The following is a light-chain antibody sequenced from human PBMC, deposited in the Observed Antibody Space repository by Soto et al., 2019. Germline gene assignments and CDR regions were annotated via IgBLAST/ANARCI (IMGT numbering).Light chain of an antibody. V-gene: IGLV2-14*01. Sequence: QSALTQPASVSGSPGQSITISCTGTSSDVGGYNYVSWYQQHPGKAPKFMIYDVSNRPSGVSNRFSGSKSGNTPSLTISGLHAEDEADYYCSSYTTSNTRQIVFGTGTKLTVL. CDR2: DVS. CDR1: SSDVGGYNY. J-gene: IGLJ1*01. CDR3: SSYTTSNTRQIV.